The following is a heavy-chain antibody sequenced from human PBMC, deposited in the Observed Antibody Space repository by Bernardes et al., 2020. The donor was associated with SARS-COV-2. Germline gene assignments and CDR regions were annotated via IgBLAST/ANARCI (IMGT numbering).Heavy chain of an antibody. CDR1: GFTFNDYG. J-gene: IGHJ4*02. V-gene: IGHV3-20*04. Sequence: GGSLRLSCEASGFTFNDYGMNWVRQGTGKGLEWVAGINWNGGSTSYADSVKGRFTISRDNAKNSLYLQMSSLRAEDTALYYCARMRGSGNFFDRWGQGTLVTVSS. CDR2: INWNGGST. CDR3: ARMRGSGNFFDR. D-gene: IGHD6-19*01.